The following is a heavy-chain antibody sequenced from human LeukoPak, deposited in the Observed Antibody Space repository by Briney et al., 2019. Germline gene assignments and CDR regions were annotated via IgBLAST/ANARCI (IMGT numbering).Heavy chain of an antibody. CDR3: ARDMTASSWHALGY. CDR1: GFTFSSYS. J-gene: IGHJ4*02. Sequence: GGSLRLSCAASGFTFSSYSMNWVRQAPGKGLEWVSSISSSSSYIYYADSVKGRFTMSRDNAKNSLYLQMNSLRAEDTAVYYCARDMTASSWHALGYWGQGTLITVSS. V-gene: IGHV3-21*01. D-gene: IGHD6-13*01. CDR2: ISSSSSYI.